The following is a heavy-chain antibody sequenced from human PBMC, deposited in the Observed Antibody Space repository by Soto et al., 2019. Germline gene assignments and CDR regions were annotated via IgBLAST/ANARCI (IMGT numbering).Heavy chain of an antibody. CDR1: GFTFSESA. J-gene: IGHJ4*02. CDR3: TSRRDWTAVENFDY. V-gene: IGHV3-73*01. CDR2: IRNKDNNYAT. Sequence: GGSLRLSCAASGFTFSESAMHWVRQASGKGLEWVGRIRNKDNNYATAYTESVKGRFTISRDDLKNTVYLQMNSLKIDDTAVYYCTSRRDWTAVENFDYWGLGTLVTVSS. D-gene: IGHD5-18*01.